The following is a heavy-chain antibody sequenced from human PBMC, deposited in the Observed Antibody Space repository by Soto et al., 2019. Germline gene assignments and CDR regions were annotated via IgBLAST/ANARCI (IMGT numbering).Heavy chain of an antibody. CDR2: ISAYNGNT. CDR1: GYTFASYG. D-gene: IGHD5-18*01. V-gene: IGHV1-18*01. Sequence: QVQLVQSGAEVRRPGASVKVSCKASGYTFASYGISWVRQAPGQGLEWMGWISAYNGNTNYAHKLQGRVTMTTESSTTTAYIELRSLRSDDTAVYYCARAVGYSYGFDYWGQGNLVTVSS. CDR3: ARAVGYSYGFDY. J-gene: IGHJ4*02.